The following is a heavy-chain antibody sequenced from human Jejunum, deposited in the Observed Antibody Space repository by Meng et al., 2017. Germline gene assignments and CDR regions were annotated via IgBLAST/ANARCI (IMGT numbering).Heavy chain of an antibody. J-gene: IGHJ4*02. V-gene: IGHV4-4*02. CDR3: ARAIRERYFDS. CDR1: GVSTTDPFY. Sequence: QGHLQESGPGLVKPSGTLYLTCTGSGVSTTDPFYWTWIRQAPGKGLEWIGEVWPSGATYYNPSLSSRITISIDTSNNQFSLEVAFLTAADTAVYYCARAIRERYFDSWGQGTLVTVSS. D-gene: IGHD1-14*01. CDR2: VWPSGAT.